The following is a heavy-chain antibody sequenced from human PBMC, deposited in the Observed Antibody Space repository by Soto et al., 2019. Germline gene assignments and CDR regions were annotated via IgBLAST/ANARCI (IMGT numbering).Heavy chain of an antibody. CDR1: GDSISSSSYS. V-gene: IGHV4-39*01. Sequence: QLLESGPGLVKPSETLSLTCTVSGDSISSSSYSWGWIRQPPGKGLEWIGSIYYSGSTNYNPSLKSRVTISVDTPKNQFSLKLSSVTAADTAVYYCARQVLDGASYYFDYWGQGTLVTVSS. J-gene: IGHJ4*02. CDR3: ARQVLDGASYYFDY. D-gene: IGHD3-16*01. CDR2: IYYSGST.